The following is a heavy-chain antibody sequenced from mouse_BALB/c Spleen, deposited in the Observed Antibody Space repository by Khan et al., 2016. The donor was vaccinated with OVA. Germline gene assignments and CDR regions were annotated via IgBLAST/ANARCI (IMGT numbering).Heavy chain of an antibody. Sequence: EVQLQESGPGLVKPSQTVSLTCTVTGISITTRNYRWSWTRQFPGNKLEWIGYIYYSGTITYNPSLTSRATITRDTSKNQFFLEMNSLTAEDTATYDCARDEYYGYWYFDVWGAGTTVTVSS. CDR3: ARDEYYGYWYFDV. CDR2: IYYSGTI. V-gene: IGHV3-5*02. CDR1: GISITTRNYR. J-gene: IGHJ1*01. D-gene: IGHD1-1*01.